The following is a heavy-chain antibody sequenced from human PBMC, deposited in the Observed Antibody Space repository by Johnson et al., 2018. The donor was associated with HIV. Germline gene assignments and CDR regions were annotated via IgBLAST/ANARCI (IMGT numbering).Heavy chain of an antibody. V-gene: IGHV3-30*02. J-gene: IGHJ3*02. Sequence: QVQLVESGGGVVQPGGSLRLSCAAYGFTFSSYGMHWVRQAPGKGLEWVAFIRYDGSNKYYADSVKGRFTISRDNSKNTLYLQMNSLRAEDTAVYYCAKASNYYDSSRHAFDIWGQGTMVTVSS. CDR1: GFTFSSYG. CDR3: AKASNYYDSSRHAFDI. D-gene: IGHD3-22*01. CDR2: IRYDGSNK.